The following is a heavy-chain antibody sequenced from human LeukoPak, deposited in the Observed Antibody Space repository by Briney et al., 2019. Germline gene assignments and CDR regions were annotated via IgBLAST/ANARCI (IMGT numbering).Heavy chain of an antibody. Sequence: GTSLRLSCATSGFIFSHYVMHWVRQAPDKGLGWVAVIWRDGTTQFYAASVKGRFTISRDTSNTVYLQMNSLRVEDTAVYFCARDAQGGFDYSNSLQYWGQGALVTVSS. CDR2: IWRDGTTQ. V-gene: IGHV3-33*01. CDR1: GFIFSHYV. D-gene: IGHD4-11*01. CDR3: ARDAQGGFDYSNSLQY. J-gene: IGHJ4*02.